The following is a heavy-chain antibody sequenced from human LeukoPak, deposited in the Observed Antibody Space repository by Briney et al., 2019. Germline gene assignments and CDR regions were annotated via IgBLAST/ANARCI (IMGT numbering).Heavy chain of an antibody. J-gene: IGHJ4*02. CDR1: GFTFSSYA. D-gene: IGHD1-26*01. V-gene: IGHV3-23*01. Sequence: GASLRLSCAASGFTFSSYAMSWVRQAPGKGLGWVSAISGSGGSTYYADSVKSRFTISRDNSKNTLYLQMNSLRAEDTAVYYCAKDRIVRATARLFDYWGQGTLVTVSS. CDR2: ISGSGGST. CDR3: AKDRIVRATARLFDY.